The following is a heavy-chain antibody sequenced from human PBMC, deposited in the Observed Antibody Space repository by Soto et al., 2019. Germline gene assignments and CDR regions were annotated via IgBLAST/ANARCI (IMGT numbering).Heavy chain of an antibody. J-gene: IGHJ3*02. CDR2: ISTSGTTI. V-gene: IGHV3-11*01. D-gene: IGHD4-17*01. CDR1: GFTCSDYY. Sequence: QVQLVESGGGLVKPGGSLRLSCEASGFTCSDYYMSWIRQAPGKGLEWISYISTSGTTIYYADSAKGRFTISRDNVKNSLYLQMNSLRAEDTAVYYCARESVTFDAFDIWGQGTMVTVSS. CDR3: ARESVTFDAFDI.